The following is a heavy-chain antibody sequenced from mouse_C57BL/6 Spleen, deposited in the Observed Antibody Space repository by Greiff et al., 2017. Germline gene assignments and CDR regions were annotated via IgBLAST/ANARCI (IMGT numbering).Heavy chain of an antibody. J-gene: IGHJ1*03. CDR2: IDPETGGT. CDR3: TRSGFGV. CDR1: GYTFTDYE. D-gene: IGHD3-1*01. V-gene: IGHV1-15*01. Sequence: QVQLKQSGAELVRPGASVTLSCKASGYTFTDYEMHWVKQTPVHGLEWIGAIDPETGGTAYNQKFKGKAILTADKSSSTAYMELRSLTSEDSAVYYCTRSGFGVWGTGTTVTVSS.